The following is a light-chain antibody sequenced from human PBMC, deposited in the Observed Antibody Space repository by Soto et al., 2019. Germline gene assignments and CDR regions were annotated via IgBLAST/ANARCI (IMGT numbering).Light chain of an antibody. J-gene: IGLJ1*01. CDR1: SSDVGGYDY. V-gene: IGLV2-14*01. Sequence: QSALTQPASVSGSPGQSIAISCTGTSSDVGGYDYVSWCQQHPGKAPKLMIYDVTDRPSGVSNRFSGSKSGNTASLTISGLQAEDEAEYYCISYTSSSLYVFGTGTKVTVL. CDR2: DVT. CDR3: ISYTSSSLYV.